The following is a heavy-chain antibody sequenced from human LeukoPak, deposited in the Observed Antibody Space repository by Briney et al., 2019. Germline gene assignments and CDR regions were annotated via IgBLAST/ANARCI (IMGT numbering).Heavy chain of an antibody. CDR3: AREHWNYDYVRGSYRFYYFDY. D-gene: IGHD3-16*02. Sequence: PGGSLRLSCTASGFTFSSYWMSWVRQAPGKGLEWVANIKQDGSEEYYVDSVKGRFTISRDNAKNSLYLQMNSLRAEDTAVYYCAREHWNYDYVRGSYRFYYFDYWGQGTLVTVSS. CDR2: IKQDGSEE. J-gene: IGHJ4*02. V-gene: IGHV3-7*03. CDR1: GFTFSSYW.